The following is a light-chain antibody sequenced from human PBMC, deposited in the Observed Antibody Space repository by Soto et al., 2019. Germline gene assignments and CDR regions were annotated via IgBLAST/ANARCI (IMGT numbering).Light chain of an antibody. CDR2: DVS. Sequence: QSALTQPASVSGSPGQSITISCTGTSSDVGGYNYVSWYQQHPGKAPKLMIYDVSNRPSGVSDRFSGSKSGNTASLTISGLQADDEADYYCRSYTSSSTPVYVFGSGTKVT. J-gene: IGLJ1*01. CDR3: RSYTSSSTPVYV. CDR1: SSDVGGYNY. V-gene: IGLV2-14*01.